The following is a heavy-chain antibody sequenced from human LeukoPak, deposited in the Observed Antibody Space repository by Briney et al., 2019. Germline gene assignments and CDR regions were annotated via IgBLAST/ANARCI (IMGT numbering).Heavy chain of an antibody. CDR1: GGTFSSYA. J-gene: IGHJ4*02. CDR2: IIPIFGTA. CDR3: AHHHIAGPDY. D-gene: IGHD6-13*01. Sequence: GSSVKVSCKASGGTFSSYAISWVRQPPGQGLEWMGGIIPIFGTANYAQKFQVRVTITADESTSTAYMELSSLRSEDTAVYYCAHHHIAGPDYWGQGTLVTVSS. V-gene: IGHV1-69*01.